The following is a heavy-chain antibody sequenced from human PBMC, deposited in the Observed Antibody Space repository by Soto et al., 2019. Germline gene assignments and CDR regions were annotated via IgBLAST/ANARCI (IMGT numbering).Heavy chain of an antibody. D-gene: IGHD1-7*01. Sequence: QVQLVESGGGLVQPGRSLRLSCEASGFTFSSYAMHWVRQAPGQGLEWVALISYDGSNKYYADSVKGRFTISRDNSKNTLYLQMNSLRPEDTAVYHCARDQGGTTLYYHGMDVWGQGTTVTVSS. J-gene: IGHJ6*02. CDR1: GFTFSSYA. CDR2: ISYDGSNK. CDR3: ARDQGGTTLYYHGMDV. V-gene: IGHV3-30-3*01.